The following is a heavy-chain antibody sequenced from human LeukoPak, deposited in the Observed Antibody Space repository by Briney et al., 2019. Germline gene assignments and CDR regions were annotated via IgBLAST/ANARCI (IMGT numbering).Heavy chain of an antibody. CDR2: IYHSGST. D-gene: IGHD1-26*01. CDR3: AKSTLPTAFDI. CDR1: GYS. J-gene: IGHJ3*02. Sequence: GYSWSWIRQPPXKGLEWIGYIYHSGSTYYNPSLKSRVTISVDRSKNQFSLKLSSVTAADTAVYYCAKSTLPTAFDIWGQGTMVTVSS. V-gene: IGHV4-30-2*01.